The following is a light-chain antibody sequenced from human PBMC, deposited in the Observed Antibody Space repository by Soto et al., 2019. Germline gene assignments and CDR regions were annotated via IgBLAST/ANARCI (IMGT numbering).Light chain of an antibody. CDR2: GAS. Sequence: EIVMTQSPATLSVSPGERATLSCRASQSVNNYLAWYQQKPGQAPRLLIYGASTRATGIPDRFGGSGSGTEFTLTSSSLQSEDVAVYYCQQHNNWPLTFGGGTKVEIK. CDR3: QQHNNWPLT. V-gene: IGKV3-15*01. CDR1: QSVNNY. J-gene: IGKJ4*01.